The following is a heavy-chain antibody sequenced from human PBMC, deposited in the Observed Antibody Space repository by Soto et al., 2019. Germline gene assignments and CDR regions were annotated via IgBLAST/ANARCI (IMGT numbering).Heavy chain of an antibody. J-gene: IGHJ1*01. CDR2: ISYDGSNK. Sequence: GGSLRLSCAASGFAFSSYVMHWVRQAPGKGLEWVAVISYDGSNKYYADSVKGRFTISRDNSKNTLYLQMNSLRAEDTAVYYCAKDPAIFGVVIGYFQHWGQGTLVTVSS. CDR3: AKDPAIFGVVIGYFQH. V-gene: IGHV3-30*18. D-gene: IGHD3-3*01. CDR1: GFAFSSYV.